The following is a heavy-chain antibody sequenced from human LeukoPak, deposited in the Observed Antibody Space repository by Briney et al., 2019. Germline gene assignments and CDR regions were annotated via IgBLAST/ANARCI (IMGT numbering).Heavy chain of an antibody. J-gene: IGHJ6*02. CDR2: ISSSSSYI. V-gene: IGHV3-21*04. CDR3: ARDTDTALDV. CDR1: GFTFSSYS. Sequence: GGSLRLSCAASGFTFSSYSMNWVRQAPGKGLEWVSSISSSSSYIYYADSVKGRFTISRDNAKNSLFLQMNSLKAEDTAVYYCARDTDTALDVWGQGTTVTVSS.